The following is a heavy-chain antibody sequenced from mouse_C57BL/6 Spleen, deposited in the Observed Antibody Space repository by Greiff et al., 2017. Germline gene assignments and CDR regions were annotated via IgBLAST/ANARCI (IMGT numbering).Heavy chain of an antibody. CDR2: LYTGSGST. CDR1: GYTFTSSW. CDR3: ASVGQLRLRGYAMDY. Sequence: QVQLQQPGAELVKPGASVKMSCKASGYTFTSSWITWVKQRPGQGLEWIGDLYTGSGSTNYNEKFKSTATLTVDTSSSTAYMQLSSLTTEDSAVEYWASVGQLRLRGYAMDYWGQGTSVTVSS. D-gene: IGHD3-2*02. J-gene: IGHJ4*01. V-gene: IGHV1-55*01.